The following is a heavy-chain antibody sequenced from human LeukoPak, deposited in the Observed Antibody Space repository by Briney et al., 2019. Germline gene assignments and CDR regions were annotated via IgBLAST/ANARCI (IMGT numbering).Heavy chain of an antibody. D-gene: IGHD3-22*01. Sequence: GGSLRLSCAASGFTFDNYWMHWVRQAPGKGLVWVSRINSDGINTSYADSVKGRFTISRDNAKNTLNLQMNSLRAEDTAVYYCARDLGQYYDTSDNWFDPWGQGTLVTVSS. CDR1: GFTFDNYW. CDR2: INSDGINT. V-gene: IGHV3-74*01. CDR3: ARDLGQYYDTSDNWFDP. J-gene: IGHJ5*02.